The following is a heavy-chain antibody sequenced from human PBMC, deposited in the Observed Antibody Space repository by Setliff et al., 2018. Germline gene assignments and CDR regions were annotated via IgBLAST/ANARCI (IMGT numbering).Heavy chain of an antibody. V-gene: IGHV4-61*02. CDR2: IYTSGST. Sequence: PSETLSLTCTVSGGSISSGSYYWSWIRQPAGKGLEWIGRIYTSGSTNYKPSLKSRGTISVDTSKNQSSLKLSSVTAADTAVYYCAREGYSSLIGWFDPWGQGTLVTVSS. J-gene: IGHJ5*02. CDR1: GGSISSGSYY. D-gene: IGHD6-13*01. CDR3: AREGYSSLIGWFDP.